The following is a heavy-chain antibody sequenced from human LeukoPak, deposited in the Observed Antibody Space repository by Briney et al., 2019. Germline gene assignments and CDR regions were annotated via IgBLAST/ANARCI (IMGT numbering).Heavy chain of an antibody. Sequence: GASVKVSCKASGGTFSSYAISWVRQAPGQGLEWMGRIIPILGIANYARKFQGRVTITADKSTSTAYMELSSLRSEDTAVYYCARAGIAVADWNAFDIWGQGTMVTVSS. J-gene: IGHJ3*02. D-gene: IGHD6-19*01. CDR3: ARAGIAVADWNAFDI. V-gene: IGHV1-69*04. CDR1: GGTFSSYA. CDR2: IIPILGIA.